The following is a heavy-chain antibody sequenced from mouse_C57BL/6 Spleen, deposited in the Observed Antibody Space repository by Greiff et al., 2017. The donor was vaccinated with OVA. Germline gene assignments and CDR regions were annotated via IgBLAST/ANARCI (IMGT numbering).Heavy chain of an antibody. D-gene: IGHD2-4*01. V-gene: IGHV5-6*01. J-gene: IGHJ3*01. CDR2: ISSGGSYT. CDR1: GFTFSSYG. Sequence: EVHLVESGGDLVKPGGSLKLSCAASGFTFSSYGMSWVRQTPDKRLEWVATISSGGSYTYYPDSVKGRFTISRDNAKTTLYLQMSSLKSDDTAMYYCARPPYDYAGSWFAYWGQGTLGTVSA. CDR3: ARPPYDYAGSWFAY.